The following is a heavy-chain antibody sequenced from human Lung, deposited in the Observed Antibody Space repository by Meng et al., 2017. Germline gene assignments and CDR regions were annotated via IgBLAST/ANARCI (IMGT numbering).Heavy chain of an antibody. CDR2: INSDGSSI. Sequence: EVQLVDAWGGLVQPGGSLRLSCAVSGFTFSGYWMHWVRQAPGKGLVWVSRINSDGSSITYADSVKGRFTTSRDNVKNTLYLQMNSLRVEDTAVYYCARDGGSGSYGAFDIWGPGTMVTVSS. CDR3: ARDGGSGSYGAFDI. J-gene: IGHJ3*02. CDR1: GFTFSGYW. V-gene: IGHV3-74*03. D-gene: IGHD1-26*01.